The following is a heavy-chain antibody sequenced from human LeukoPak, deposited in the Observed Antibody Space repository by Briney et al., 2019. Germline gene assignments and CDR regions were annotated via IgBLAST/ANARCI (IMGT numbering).Heavy chain of an antibody. CDR2: ISYSGST. D-gene: IGHD6-13*01. V-gene: IGHV4-59*08. CDR3: ARHAMGSSWYYDY. Sequence: SETLSLTCTVSGGSISNYYWSWIRQPPGKGLEWIGYISYSGSTNYNPSLKSRVTISVDTSKNQLSLKLSSVTAADTAVYYCARHAMGSSWYYDYWGQGTLVTVSS. CDR1: GGSISNYY. J-gene: IGHJ4*02.